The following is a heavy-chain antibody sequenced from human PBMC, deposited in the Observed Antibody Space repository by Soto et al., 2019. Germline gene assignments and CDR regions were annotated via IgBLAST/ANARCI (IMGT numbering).Heavy chain of an antibody. J-gene: IGHJ2*01. CDR1: GSTFKNHW. Sequence: EVQLVESGGKLVQPGGSLTLSCAASGSTFKNHWMHWVRQAPGKGPVWVSRIHHDGSNTRYADSVNGQFTISRDNAKMSLYHHLSTHKVDEPAGYYGARGRYHLFSVSARGGQWYLDLGCWATLVTVPS. CDR3: ARGRYHLFSVSARGGQWYLDL. CDR2: IHHDGSNT. V-gene: IGHV3-74*01. D-gene: IGHD2-15*01.